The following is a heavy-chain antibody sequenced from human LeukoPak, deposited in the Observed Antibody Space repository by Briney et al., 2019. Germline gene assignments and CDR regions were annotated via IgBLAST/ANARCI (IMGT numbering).Heavy chain of an antibody. V-gene: IGHV1-18*01. Sequence: ASVKVSCKASGYTFTSYGISWVRQAPGQGLEWMGWFSAYNGNTNYAQKLQGRVTMTTDTSTSTAYMELRTLRSDDTAVYYCASAELPPTYYYYMDVWGKGTTVTVSS. CDR3: ASAELPPTYYYYMDV. CDR1: GYTFTSYG. J-gene: IGHJ6*03. D-gene: IGHD4-23*01. CDR2: FSAYNGNT.